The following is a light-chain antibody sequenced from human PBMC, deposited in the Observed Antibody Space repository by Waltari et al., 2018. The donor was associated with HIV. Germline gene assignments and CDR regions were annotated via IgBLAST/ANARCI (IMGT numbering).Light chain of an antibody. CDR3: CSYAGSSTSVV. J-gene: IGLJ2*01. CDR1: SSDVGSYNL. V-gene: IGLV2-23*02. Sequence: QSALTQPASVSGSPGQSITISCTGTSSDVGSYNLVSWYQQHPGKAPKLMIYEVSKRLSGVSNRFSGSKSGNTASLTISGLQAEDEADYYCCSYAGSSTSVVFGGGTKLTVL. CDR2: EVS.